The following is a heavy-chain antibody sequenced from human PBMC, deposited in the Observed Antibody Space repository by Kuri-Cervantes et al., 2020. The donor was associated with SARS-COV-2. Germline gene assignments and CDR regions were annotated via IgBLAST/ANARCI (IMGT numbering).Heavy chain of an antibody. CDR2: IKSKTDGGTT. Sequence: GESLKISCAASGFTFSNAWMNWVRQAPGKGLEWVGRIKSKTDGGTTDYAAPVKGRFTIPRDDSKNTLYLQMNSLKTEDTAVYYCTTGPTVTTGSFAAFDIWGQGTMVTVSS. D-gene: IGHD4-11*01. V-gene: IGHV3-15*07. J-gene: IGHJ3*02. CDR1: GFTFSNAW. CDR3: TTGPTVTTGSFAAFDI.